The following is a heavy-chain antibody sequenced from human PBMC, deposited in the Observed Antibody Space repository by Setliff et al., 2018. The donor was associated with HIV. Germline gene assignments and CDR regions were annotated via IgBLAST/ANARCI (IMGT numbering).Heavy chain of an antibody. CDR3: ARDYYDSSGYIFFPGLPDY. D-gene: IGHD3-22*01. Sequence: ASVKVSCKASGYTFTGYYMHWVRQAPGQGLEWMGWINPNNGGTNYAQKFQGRVTMTRDTSIITAYMELSRLRSDDTAVYYCARDYYDSSGYIFFPGLPDYWGQGTLVTVSS. J-gene: IGHJ4*02. CDR1: GYTFTGYY. V-gene: IGHV1-2*02. CDR2: INPNNGGT.